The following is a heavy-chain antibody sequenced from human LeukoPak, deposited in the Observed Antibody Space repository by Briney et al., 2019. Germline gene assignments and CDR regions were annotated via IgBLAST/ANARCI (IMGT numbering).Heavy chain of an antibody. D-gene: IGHD6-13*01. CDR3: ARGIAAAWFDY. J-gene: IGHJ4*02. V-gene: IGHV3-7*01. Sequence: PGGSLRLSCAASGFTFSSYWMNWVRQAQGKGLEWVANINQDGSEKYYVDSVKGRFTISRDNAKNSLYLQMNSLRAEDTAVYYCARGIAAAWFDYWGQGTLVTVSS. CDR1: GFTFSSYW. CDR2: INQDGSEK.